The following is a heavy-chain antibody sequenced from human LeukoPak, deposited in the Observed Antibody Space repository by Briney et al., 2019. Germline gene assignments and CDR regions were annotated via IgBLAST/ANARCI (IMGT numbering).Heavy chain of an antibody. V-gene: IGHV3-30*02. D-gene: IGHD3-10*01. CDR1: GFTFITYG. J-gene: IGHJ4*02. Sequence: GGSLRLSCAASGFTFITYGMHWVRQVPGKGLEWGAFIRHDGANKYYTDPVKGRFTISRDNSKNTVYLQMSSLRTEDTAVYYCAKDYGYYGSGSLLDYWGQGTRVTVSS. CDR3: AKDYGYYGSGSLLDY. CDR2: IRHDGANK.